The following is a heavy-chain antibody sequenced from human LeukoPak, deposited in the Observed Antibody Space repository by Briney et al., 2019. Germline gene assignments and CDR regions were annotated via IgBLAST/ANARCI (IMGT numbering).Heavy chain of an antibody. CDR3: AKMSGDCSSTTCSSFDY. J-gene: IGHJ4*02. Sequence: PGGSLRLSCAASGFTFSSYAVSWVRQAPGKGLEWVSRIVGSGDITYHEDSVKGRFTISRDNSKNTVHLQMNSLRAEDTAVYYCAKMSGDCSSTTCSSFDYWGQGTLVTVSS. CDR2: IVGSGDIT. D-gene: IGHD2-2*01. CDR1: GFTFSSYA. V-gene: IGHV3-23*01.